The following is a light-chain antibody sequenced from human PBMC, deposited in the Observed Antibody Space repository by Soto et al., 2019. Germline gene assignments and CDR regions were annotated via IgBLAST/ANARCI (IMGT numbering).Light chain of an antibody. CDR3: QQYGGSPTWT. J-gene: IGKJ1*01. V-gene: IGKV3-20*01. Sequence: EIVLTQSPGTLSLSPGERATLSCRASQSVSSGYLAWYQQKPGQAPRLLIYGASSRATGIPDRFSGSGSGTDFTLTISRLGPEDFAVYYCQQYGGSPTWTFGQGTKVEIK. CDR1: QSVSSGY. CDR2: GAS.